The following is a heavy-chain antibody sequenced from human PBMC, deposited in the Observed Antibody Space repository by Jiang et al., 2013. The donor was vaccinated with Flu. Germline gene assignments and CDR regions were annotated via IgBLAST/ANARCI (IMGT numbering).Heavy chain of an antibody. CDR2: TYYRSKWYS. CDR1: GDSVSRKSVA. J-gene: IGHJ4*02. D-gene: IGHD4-17*01. CDR3: ARAADYGDYIFRD. Sequence: SQTLSLTCVISGDSVSRKSVAWNWIRQSPSRGLEWLGRTYYRSKWYSDYAVSVKSRITISPDTSKNQFSLQLNSVTPEDTAVYYCARAADYGDYIFRDWGQGTLVTVSS. V-gene: IGHV6-1*01.